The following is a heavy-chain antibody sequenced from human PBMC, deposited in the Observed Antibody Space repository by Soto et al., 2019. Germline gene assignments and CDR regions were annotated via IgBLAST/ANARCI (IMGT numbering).Heavy chain of an antibody. J-gene: IGHJ4*02. V-gene: IGHV3-23*01. D-gene: IGHD1-20*01. Sequence: EVQVSESGGGLVQPGGSLRLSCVASGFTFSTYPMTWVRQVPGKGLEWVSGISGSGGTAYYADSVKGRFTISRDNSRNMLYLQMDSLRAEDTAVYYCAKVPLTPGWYFDYWGQGTLVTVSS. CDR1: GFTFSTYP. CDR2: ISGSGGTA. CDR3: AKVPLTPGWYFDY.